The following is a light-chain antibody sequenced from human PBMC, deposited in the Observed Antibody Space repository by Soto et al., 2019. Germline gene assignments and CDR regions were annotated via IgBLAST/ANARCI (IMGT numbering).Light chain of an antibody. CDR1: SSDVGSYNL. Sequence: QSALTQPASGSGSPGQSITLSCTGTSSDVGSYNLVSWYQQHPGKASKLMIYEVSKRPSGVSNRFSGSKSGNTASLTISGLQAEDEADYYCCSYAGSSTPYVFGTGTKVTVL. V-gene: IGLV2-23*02. J-gene: IGLJ1*01. CDR3: CSYAGSSTPYV. CDR2: EVS.